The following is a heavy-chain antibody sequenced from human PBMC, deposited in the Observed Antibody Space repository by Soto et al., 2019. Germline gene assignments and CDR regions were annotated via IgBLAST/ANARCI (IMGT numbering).Heavy chain of an antibody. CDR3: ARFPQTAIVGAAYFDY. J-gene: IGHJ4*02. D-gene: IGHD1-26*01. CDR1: GGTFSSYI. Sequence: QVQLVQSGAEVKKPGSSVKVSCKASGGTFSSYIISWVRQAPGQGHEWMGRIIPILGIANYAQKFQGRVTITADKSTSTAYMELSSLRSEDTAVYYCARFPQTAIVGAAYFDYWGQGTLVTVSS. V-gene: IGHV1-69*02. CDR2: IIPILGIA.